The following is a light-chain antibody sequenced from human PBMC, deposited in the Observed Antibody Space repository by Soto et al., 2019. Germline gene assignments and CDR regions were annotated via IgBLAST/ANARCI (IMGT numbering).Light chain of an antibody. CDR3: QQYNNWPLT. Sequence: EKVMAQSPGTLSVSPGERATLSCRASQSVSSNLAWYQQKPGQAPRLLIYGASTRATGIPARFSGSGSGTEFTLTISSLQSEDFAVYYCQQYNNWPLTFGQGTLLEI. J-gene: IGKJ5*01. CDR1: QSVSSN. V-gene: IGKV3-15*01. CDR2: GAS.